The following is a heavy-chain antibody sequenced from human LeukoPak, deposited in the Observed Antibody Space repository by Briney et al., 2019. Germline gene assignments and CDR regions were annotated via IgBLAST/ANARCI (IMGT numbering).Heavy chain of an antibody. CDR2: INHSGST. D-gene: IGHD2-15*01. V-gene: IGHV4-34*01. J-gene: IGHJ3*02. CDR1: GGSFSGYY. Sequence: SETLSLTCAVHGGSFSGYYWSWIRQPPGKGLEWIGEINHSGSTNYNPSLKSRVTISVDTSKNQFSLKLSSVTAADTAVYYCARRQRDVVVVAATRRVAFDIWGQGTMVTVSS. CDR3: ARRQRDVVVVAATRRVAFDI.